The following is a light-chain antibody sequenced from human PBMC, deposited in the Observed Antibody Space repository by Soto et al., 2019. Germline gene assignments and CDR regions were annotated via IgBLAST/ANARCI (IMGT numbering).Light chain of an antibody. Sequence: QLVLTQPPSVSGAPGQRVTISCTGSSSNIGAGFHIHWYQQLPGTAPKLLIYANSNRPSGVPDRFSGSKSGTSASLAITGLQAEDEADYYCQSYDSSLSGYVFGTGTKLTVL. CDR3: QSYDSSLSGYV. CDR2: ANS. CDR1: SSNIGAGFH. V-gene: IGLV1-40*01. J-gene: IGLJ1*01.